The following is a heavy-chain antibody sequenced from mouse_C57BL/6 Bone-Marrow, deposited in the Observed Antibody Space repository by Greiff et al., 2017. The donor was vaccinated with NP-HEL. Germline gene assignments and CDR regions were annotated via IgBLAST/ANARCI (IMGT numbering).Heavy chain of an antibody. J-gene: IGHJ2*01. CDR1: GYTFTDYN. CDR3: ARGGGWPFFDY. Sequence: VQLKESGPELVKPGASVKMSCKASGYTFTDYNMHWVKQSHGKSLEWIGYINPNNGGTSYNQKFKGKATLTVNKSSSTAYMELRSLTSEDSAVYYCARGGGWPFFDYWGQGTTLTVSS. V-gene: IGHV1-22*01. CDR2: INPNNGGT. D-gene: IGHD2-3*01.